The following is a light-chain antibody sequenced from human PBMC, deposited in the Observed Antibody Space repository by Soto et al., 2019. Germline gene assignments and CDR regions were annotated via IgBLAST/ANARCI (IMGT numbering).Light chain of an antibody. V-gene: IGKV1-13*02. J-gene: IGKJ1*01. CDR3: QQSKSFPWT. CDR2: KAS. CDR1: QGISNY. Sequence: IQMTQSPSSLSASVGDRVTITCRASQGISNYLAWYQQKPGKVPKLLIYKASTLKSGVPSRFSGSGSGTEFTLTISSLQPDDFATYYCQQSKSFPWTFGQGTKVDI.